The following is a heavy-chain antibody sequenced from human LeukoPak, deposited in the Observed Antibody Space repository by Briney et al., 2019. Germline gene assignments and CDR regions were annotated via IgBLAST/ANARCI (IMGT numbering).Heavy chain of an antibody. D-gene: IGHD3-10*02. CDR1: GFTFSNYW. V-gene: IGHV3-7*01. CDR2: IKQDGSEK. J-gene: IGHJ6*04. CDR3: AELGITMIGGV. Sequence: PGESLRLSCAASGFTFSNYWMSWVRQAPGKGLEWVANIKQDGSEKDYVDSVKGRFTISRDNAKNSLYLQMNSLRAEDTAVYYCAELGITMIGGVWGKGTTVTISS.